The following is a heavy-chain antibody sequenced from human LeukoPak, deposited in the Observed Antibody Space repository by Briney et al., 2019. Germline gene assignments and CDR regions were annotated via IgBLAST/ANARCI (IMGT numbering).Heavy chain of an antibody. J-gene: IGHJ6*03. CDR2: VNPNSGNT. CDR1: GYTFTSYD. V-gene: IGHV1-8*01. D-gene: IGHD4-23*01. CDR3: ARALYNYGGNPFGYYMDV. Sequence: GASVKVSCKASGYTFTSYDIIWVRQATGQGLEWMGWVNPNSGNTGYAQKFQGRVTMTRNTSISTAYMALSSLRSEDTAVYYCARALYNYGGNPFGYYMDVWGKGTTVTVSS.